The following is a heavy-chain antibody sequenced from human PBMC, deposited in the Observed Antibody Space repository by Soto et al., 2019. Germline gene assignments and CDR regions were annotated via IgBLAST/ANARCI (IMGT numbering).Heavy chain of an antibody. CDR1: GFTFSSYG. CDR2: ISYDGSNK. V-gene: IGHV3-30*18. D-gene: IGHD2-15*01. CDR3: AKEKIVVVVAATYFDY. Sequence: QVQLVESGGGVVQPGSSLRLSCAASGFTFSSYGMHWFRQAPGKGLELVAVISYDGSNKYYADSVKGRFTIYRDNSKNTLYLQMNSLRAEDTAVYYCAKEKIVVVVAATYFDYWGQGTLVTVSS. J-gene: IGHJ4*02.